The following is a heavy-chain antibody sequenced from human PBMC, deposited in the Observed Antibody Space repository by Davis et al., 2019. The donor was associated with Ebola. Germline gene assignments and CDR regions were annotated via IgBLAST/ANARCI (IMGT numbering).Heavy chain of an antibody. D-gene: IGHD6-13*01. V-gene: IGHV1-18*04. CDR2: ISAYNGNT. CDR1: GYTFTSYG. CDR3: ARDLAAAAWFDP. Sequence: AASVKVSCKASGYTFTSYGISWVRQAPGQGLEWMGWISAYNGNTDYAQKLQGRVTMTSDTATTTAYMEVGSLRSDDTAVYYCARDLAAAAWFDPWGQGTLVTVSS. J-gene: IGHJ5*02.